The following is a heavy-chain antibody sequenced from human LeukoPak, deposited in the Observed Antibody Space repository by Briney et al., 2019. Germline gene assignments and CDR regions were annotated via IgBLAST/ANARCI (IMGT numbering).Heavy chain of an antibody. D-gene: IGHD3-10*01. Sequence: ASVTVSCTASGYTFTSYAMHWVRQAPGQRLEWMGWINAGNGNTKYSQKFQGRVTITRDTSASTAYMELSSLRSEDTAVYYCARSPTMVRGALDYWGQGTLVTVSS. CDR1: GYTFTSYA. CDR3: ARSPTMVRGALDY. V-gene: IGHV1-3*01. CDR2: INAGNGNT. J-gene: IGHJ4*02.